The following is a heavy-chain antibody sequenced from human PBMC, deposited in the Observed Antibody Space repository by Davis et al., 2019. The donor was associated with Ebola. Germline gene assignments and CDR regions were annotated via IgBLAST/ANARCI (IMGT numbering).Heavy chain of an antibody. J-gene: IGHJ6*02. Sequence: ASVKVSCKASGYTFTSYYMHWVRQAPGQGLEWMGIINPSGGSTSYAQKFQGRVTMTRDTSTSTVYMELSSLRSEDTAVYYCARDMDIVVVPADMGPYYYYYGMDVWGQGTTVTVSS. D-gene: IGHD2-2*03. V-gene: IGHV1-46*01. CDR3: ARDMDIVVVPADMGPYYYYYGMDV. CDR2: INPSGGST. CDR1: GYTFTSYY.